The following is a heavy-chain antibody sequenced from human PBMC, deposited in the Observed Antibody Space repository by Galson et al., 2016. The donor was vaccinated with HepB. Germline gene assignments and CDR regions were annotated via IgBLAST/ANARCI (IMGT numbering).Heavy chain of an antibody. CDR2: ISHNGDYK. Sequence: SLRLSCAASGFTFSDYGMNWVRQAPGKGLDWVAVISHNGDYKYYADSVKGRFTISRDNSKTTVYLQMNSLRAEDTAVYYCAKDPSRLLEAGRLDSWGQGTLFTVSS. CDR1: GFTFSDYG. J-gene: IGHJ4*02. V-gene: IGHV3-30*18. CDR3: AKDPSRLLEAGRLDS. D-gene: IGHD6-19*01.